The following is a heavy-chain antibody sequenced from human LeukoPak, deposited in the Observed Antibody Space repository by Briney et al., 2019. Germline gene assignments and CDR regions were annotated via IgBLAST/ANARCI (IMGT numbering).Heavy chain of an antibody. CDR2: IYTSGST. J-gene: IGHJ6*03. V-gene: IGHV4-4*07. D-gene: IGHD2-15*01. Sequence: SETLSLTCTVSGGSISSYYWSWIRQPAGKGPEWIGRIYTSGSTNYNPSLKSRVTMSVDTSKNQFSLKLSSVTAADTAVYYCAREVGYCSGGSCYEYYYYMDVWGKGTTVTVSS. CDR1: GGSISSYY. CDR3: AREVGYCSGGSCYEYYYYMDV.